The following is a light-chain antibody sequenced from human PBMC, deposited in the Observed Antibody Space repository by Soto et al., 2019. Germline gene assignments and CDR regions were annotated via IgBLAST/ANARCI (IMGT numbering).Light chain of an antibody. Sequence: EIVLTQSPGTLSLSPGESATLSCRASQSVNRNYIAWYQQKPGQAPRPLFCGASSRVSGIPQRLNGSWSGTDITITISRLEPADFAVSYCQQYGGSRTFGQGTKVDIK. CDR2: GAS. V-gene: IGKV3-20*01. CDR3: QQYGGSRT. J-gene: IGKJ1*01. CDR1: QSVNRNY.